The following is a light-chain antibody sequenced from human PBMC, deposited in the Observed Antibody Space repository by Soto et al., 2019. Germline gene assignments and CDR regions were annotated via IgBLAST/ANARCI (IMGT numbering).Light chain of an antibody. CDR2: GAS. CDR1: ESISSEY. V-gene: IGKV3-20*01. Sequence: IVLTQSPGTRSLSPGERATLSCGTSESISSEYLAWYQQRPGQAPRLRIYGASSRATGVPDRFSGSGSGTDFMLTITRLETADFALYYCQQYGSSATITFGQGTRLEIK. CDR3: QQYGSSATIT. J-gene: IGKJ5*01.